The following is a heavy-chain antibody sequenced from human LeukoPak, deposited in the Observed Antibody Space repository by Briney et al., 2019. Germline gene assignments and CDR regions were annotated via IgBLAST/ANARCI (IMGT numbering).Heavy chain of an antibody. CDR2: ISWDGGST. CDR1: GFTFDDYA. Sequence: GGSLRLSCAASGFTFDDYAMHWVRQAPGKGLEWVSLISWDGGSTYYADSVKGRFTISRDNSKNSLYLQMNSLRAEDTALYYCAKDIALTSDYYGMDVWGQGSTVTVSS. J-gene: IGHJ6*02. V-gene: IGHV3-43D*03. CDR3: AKDIALTSDYYGMDV.